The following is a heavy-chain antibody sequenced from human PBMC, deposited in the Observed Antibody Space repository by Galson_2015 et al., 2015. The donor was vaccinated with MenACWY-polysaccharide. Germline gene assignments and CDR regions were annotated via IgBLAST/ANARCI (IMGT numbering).Heavy chain of an antibody. CDR2: ISYSGNII. D-gene: IGHD7-27*01. V-gene: IGHV3-11*04. CDR3: TRGHLGLGL. J-gene: IGHJ6*02. CDR1: GFTYRDYY. Sequence: SLRLSCAASGFTYRDYYMNWLRQAPGKGLEWISYISYSGNIIYYADSVKGRFTISWDTAKKSLYLLMDSLRAEDTAVYFCTRGHLGLGLWGQGTTVTVSS.